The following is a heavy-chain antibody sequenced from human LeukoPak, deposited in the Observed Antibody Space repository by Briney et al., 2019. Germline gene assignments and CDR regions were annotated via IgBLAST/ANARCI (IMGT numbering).Heavy chain of an antibody. V-gene: IGHV6-1*01. CDR3: ARGGQGDGYSADEAFDF. CDR2: TYYRSKWYN. Sequence: SQTLSLTCAISGDSVSSNSTACNWIRQSSSRGLEWLGRTYYRSKWYNDYAVSVKSRITINPDTSKNQFSLQLNSVTPEDTAVYYCARGGQGDGYSADEAFDFWGQGTMVTVSS. J-gene: IGHJ3*01. CDR1: GDSVSSNSTA. D-gene: IGHD5-24*01.